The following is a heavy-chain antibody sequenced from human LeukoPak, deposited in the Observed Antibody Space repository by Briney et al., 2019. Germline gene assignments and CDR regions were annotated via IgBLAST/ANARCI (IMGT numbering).Heavy chain of an antibody. CDR2: IYSGGNT. CDR1: GLTVRIDY. V-gene: IGHV3-66*01. CDR3: AKDGDSWRAHDY. Sequence: GGSQRLFCAPSGLTVRIDYMRWARQAPGKGLEWVSVIYSGGNTDYADSVKGRFTISRDKSKNTLYLQMNSLRVEDTAVYYCAKDGDSWRAHDYWGQGAMVGVSS. D-gene: IGHD3-3*01. J-gene: IGHJ4*02.